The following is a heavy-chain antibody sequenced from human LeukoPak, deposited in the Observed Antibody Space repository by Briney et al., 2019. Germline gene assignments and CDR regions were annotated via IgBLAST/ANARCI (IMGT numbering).Heavy chain of an antibody. V-gene: IGHV3-21*01. CDR1: GFTFSSYS. CDR2: ISSSSSYI. CDR3: ARDSLRTGIQLWLVGALDI. Sequence: GGSLRLSCAASGFTFSSYSMNWVRQAPGKGLEWVSSISSSSSYIYYADSVKGRFTISRDNAKNSLYLQMNSLRAEDTAVYYCARDSLRTGIQLWLVGALDIWGQGTMVTVSS. D-gene: IGHD5-18*01. J-gene: IGHJ3*02.